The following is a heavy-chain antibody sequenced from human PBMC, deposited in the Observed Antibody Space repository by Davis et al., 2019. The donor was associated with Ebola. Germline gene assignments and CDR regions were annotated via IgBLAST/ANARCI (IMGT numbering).Heavy chain of an antibody. Sequence: PGGSLRLSCAASGFTFSSYWMSWVRQAPGKGLEWVANIKQDGSEKYYVDSVKGRFTISRDNAKNSLYLQMNSLRAEDTAVYYCAREGGYSSGWGYYWGQGTLVTVSS. J-gene: IGHJ4*02. V-gene: IGHV3-7*03. D-gene: IGHD6-19*01. CDR3: AREGGYSSGWGYY. CDR2: IKQDGSEK. CDR1: GFTFSSYW.